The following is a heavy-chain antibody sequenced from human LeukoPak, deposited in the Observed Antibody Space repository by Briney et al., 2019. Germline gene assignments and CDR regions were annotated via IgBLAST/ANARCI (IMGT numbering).Heavy chain of an antibody. CDR2: IRSKANSYAT. CDR1: GFTFSGSA. V-gene: IGHV3-73*01. CDR3: TARYCTNGVCHDY. J-gene: IGHJ4*02. Sequence: GGSLKLSCAASGFTFSGSAMHWVRQASGKGLEWVGRIRSKANSYATAYAASVKGRFTISRDDSKNTAYLQMNSLKTEDTAVYYCTARYCTNGVCHDYWGQGTLVTVSS. D-gene: IGHD2-8*01.